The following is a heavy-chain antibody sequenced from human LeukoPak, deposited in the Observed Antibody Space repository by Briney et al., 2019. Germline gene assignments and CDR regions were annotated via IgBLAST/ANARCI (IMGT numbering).Heavy chain of an antibody. D-gene: IGHD5-24*01. Sequence: SGGSLRLSCAASGFTFRNYGMSWVRQAPGKGLEWVSGTIGTGDSKFYADPVKGRFTISRDNSRNTLYLHMNSLRVDDTAVYYCASLYNDYGDYWGQGALVTVSS. V-gene: IGHV3-23*01. CDR1: GFTFRNYG. CDR3: ASLYNDYGDY. J-gene: IGHJ4*02. CDR2: TIGTGDSK.